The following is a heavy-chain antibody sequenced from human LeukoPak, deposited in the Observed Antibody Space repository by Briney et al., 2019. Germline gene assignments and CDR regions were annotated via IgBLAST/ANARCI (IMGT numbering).Heavy chain of an antibody. V-gene: IGHV6-1*01. CDR1: GDTVSTNSAA. CDR3: AREHIDAFDI. Sequence: SQTLSLTCALSGDTVSTNSAAWAWIRQSPSKGLEWLGRTYYRFKWYNDYAVSVNSRITINPNTSKNQFSLQLNSVTPEDTAVYYCAREHIDAFDIWGQGTMVTVSS. D-gene: IGHD2-21*01. J-gene: IGHJ3*02. CDR2: TYYRFKWYN.